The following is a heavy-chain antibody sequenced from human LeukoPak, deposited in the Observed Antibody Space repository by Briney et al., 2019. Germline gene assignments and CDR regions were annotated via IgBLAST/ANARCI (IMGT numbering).Heavy chain of an antibody. CDR2: ISYDGINK. J-gene: IGHJ3*02. CDR1: RFTFSNYG. Sequence: TGGSLRLSCAASRFTFSNYGMHWVRQAPGKGLEWVAVISYDGINKYYADSVKGRFTISRDNSKNTLYLQMNSLRAEDTAVYYCARDTIYGSGSYGAFDIWGQGTMVTVSS. CDR3: ARDTIYGSGSYGAFDI. V-gene: IGHV3-30*03. D-gene: IGHD3-10*01.